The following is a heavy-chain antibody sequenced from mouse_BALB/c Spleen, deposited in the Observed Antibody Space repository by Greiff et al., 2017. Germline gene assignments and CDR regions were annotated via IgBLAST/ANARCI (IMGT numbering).Heavy chain of an antibody. V-gene: IGHV1S137*01. Sequence: VQRVESGAELVRPGVSVKISCKGSGYTFTDYAMHWVKQSHAKSLEWIGVISTYYGDASYNQKFKGKATMTVDKSSSTAYMELARLTSEDSAIYYCARDYYDVRYYAMDYWGQGTSVTVSS. CDR1: GYTFTDYA. J-gene: IGHJ4*01. D-gene: IGHD1-1*01. CDR3: ARDYYDVRYYAMDY. CDR2: ISTYYGDA.